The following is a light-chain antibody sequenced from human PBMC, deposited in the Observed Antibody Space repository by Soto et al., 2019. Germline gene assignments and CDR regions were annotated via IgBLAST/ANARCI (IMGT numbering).Light chain of an antibody. Sequence: EIVMTQFPATLSLSPCKRATLSCRSSQSVSSDLAWYHQKPGQAPRLLIYDASNRATGIPARFSGSGSGTDFTLTISSLEPEDFAVYYCQQRSNWQGLTFGGGTKVDIK. CDR1: QSVSSD. V-gene: IGKV3-11*01. J-gene: IGKJ4*01. CDR2: DAS. CDR3: QQRSNWQGLT.